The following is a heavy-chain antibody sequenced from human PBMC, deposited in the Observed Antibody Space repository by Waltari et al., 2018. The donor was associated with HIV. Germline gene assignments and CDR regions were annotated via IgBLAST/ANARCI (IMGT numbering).Heavy chain of an antibody. CDR3: ARERDIVVVPAAQGGWFDP. Sequence: QVQLVQSGAEVKKPGYSVKVSCKASGGHFSSYDYTWVRQTPGQGLEWMGGIIPIFGTANYAQKFQGRVTITADKATSTAYMELSSLISEDTAVYYCARERDIVVVPAAQGGWFDPWGQGTLVTVSS. CDR1: GGHFSSYD. J-gene: IGHJ5*02. CDR2: IIPIFGTA. D-gene: IGHD2-2*01. V-gene: IGHV1-69*06.